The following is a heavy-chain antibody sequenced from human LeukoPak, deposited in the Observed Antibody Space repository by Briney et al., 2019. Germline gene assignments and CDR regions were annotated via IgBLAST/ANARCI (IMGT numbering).Heavy chain of an antibody. J-gene: IGHJ4*02. Sequence: SETLSLTCTVSGGSISPYYWSWIRQPPGKRLEWIGYIYYSGSTNYNPSLKSRVTISVDTSKNQFSLMLCSVTAADTAVYYCARGGIGAAGPVGYWGQGTLVTVSS. CDR2: IYYSGST. CDR3: ARGGIGAAGPVGY. V-gene: IGHV4-59*01. CDR1: GGSISPYY. D-gene: IGHD6-13*01.